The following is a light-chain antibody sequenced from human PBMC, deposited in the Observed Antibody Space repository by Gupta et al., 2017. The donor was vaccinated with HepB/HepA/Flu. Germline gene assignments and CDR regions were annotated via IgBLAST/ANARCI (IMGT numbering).Light chain of an antibody. Sequence: DIQMTQSPSSLSASVGDRVTITCRASQSVSTYLNWYKQNPGKAPKLLIYAASTLQSGVPSRFSGSGEGNDFTLTSSRRETEDCATYYGQHCYGAQTFGQGTKVDLK. V-gene: IGKV1-39*01. CDR3: QHCYGAQT. CDR1: QSVSTY. CDR2: AAS. J-gene: IGKJ3*01.